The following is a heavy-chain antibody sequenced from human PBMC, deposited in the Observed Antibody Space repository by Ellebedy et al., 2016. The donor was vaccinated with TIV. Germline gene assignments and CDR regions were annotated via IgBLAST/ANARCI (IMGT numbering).Heavy chain of an antibody. CDR2: VNSDGSST. D-gene: IGHD4-17*01. V-gene: IGHV3-74*01. J-gene: IGHJ4*02. Sequence: HTGGSLRLSXAASGFTISSYWMHWVRQAPGEGLVWVSRVNSDGSSTRYADSVEGRFTISRDNAKNTLFLQMNSLRAEDTALYYCARDGPLFGDYPDYWGQGTLVTVSS. CDR1: GFTISSYW. CDR3: ARDGPLFGDYPDY.